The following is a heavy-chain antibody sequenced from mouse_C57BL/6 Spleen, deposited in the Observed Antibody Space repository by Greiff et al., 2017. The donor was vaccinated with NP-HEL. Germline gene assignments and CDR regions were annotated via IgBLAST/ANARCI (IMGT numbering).Heavy chain of an antibody. CDR3: ARSLDFPFDY. CDR2: IYPGDGDT. V-gene: IGHV1-82*01. Sequence: QVQLQQSGPELVKPGASVKISCKASGYAFSSSWMNWVKQRPGKGLEWIGRIYPGDGDTNYNGKFKGKATLTADKSSSTAYMQLSSLTSEDSAVYFCARSLDFPFDYWGQGTTLTVSS. J-gene: IGHJ2*01. D-gene: IGHD1-2*01. CDR1: GYAFSSSW.